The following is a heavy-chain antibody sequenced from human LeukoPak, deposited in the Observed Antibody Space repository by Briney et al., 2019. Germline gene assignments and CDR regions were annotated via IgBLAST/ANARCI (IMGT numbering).Heavy chain of an antibody. Sequence: PGGSLRLSCAASGFTFSSYAMSWVRQAPGKGLEWVSAISGSGGSTYYADSVKGRFTISRDNSKNTLYLQMNSLRAEDTAVYYCSKTYYDILTGYCSDYWGQGTLVTVSS. V-gene: IGHV3-23*01. CDR3: SKTYYDILTGYCSDY. CDR1: GFTFSSYA. D-gene: IGHD3-9*01. J-gene: IGHJ4*02. CDR2: ISGSGGST.